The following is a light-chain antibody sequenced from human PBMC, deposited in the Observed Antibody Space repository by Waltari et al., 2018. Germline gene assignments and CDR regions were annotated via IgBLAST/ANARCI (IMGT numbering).Light chain of an antibody. V-gene: IGLV2-14*04. Sequence: WYQQNPGTARKLSMSNVNKRLSGDSKRFSGSKSGNTASLTISGLQAEDDAEYDCSSDTTDSTWVFGGGTKLTVL. CDR3: SSDTTDSTWV. J-gene: IGLJ3*02. CDR2: NVN.